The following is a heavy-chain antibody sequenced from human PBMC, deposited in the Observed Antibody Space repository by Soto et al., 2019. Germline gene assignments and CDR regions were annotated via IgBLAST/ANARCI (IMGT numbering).Heavy chain of an antibody. V-gene: IGHV4-59*01. J-gene: IGHJ4*02. Sequence: SETLSLTCTISGGSFNNDYWTWIRQSPGKGLEWIGYIFHSGITDYNPSVKSRVTISIDKSKNLFSLKLTSVTAADTAVYYCARHRYFYDSSGYYRTLGSWGPGILVTVSS. CDR1: GGSFNNDY. CDR2: IFHSGIT. D-gene: IGHD3-22*01. CDR3: ARHRYFYDSSGYYRTLGS.